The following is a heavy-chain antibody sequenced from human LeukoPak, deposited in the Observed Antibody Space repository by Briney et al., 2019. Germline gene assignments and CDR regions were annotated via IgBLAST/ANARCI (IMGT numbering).Heavy chain of an antibody. D-gene: IGHD2-15*01. Sequence: PSETLSLTCTVSGGSISSYYWSWIRQPPGKGLEWIGYIYYSGSTNYNPSLKSRVTISVDTSKNQFSLKLSSVTAADTAVYYCASRDIYYYGMDVWGQGTTVTVSS. V-gene: IGHV4-59*08. CDR2: IYYSGST. CDR3: ASRDIYYYGMDV. J-gene: IGHJ6*02. CDR1: GGSISSYY.